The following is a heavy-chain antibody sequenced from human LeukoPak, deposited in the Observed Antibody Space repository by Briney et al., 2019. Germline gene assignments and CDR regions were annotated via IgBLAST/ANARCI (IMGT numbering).Heavy chain of an antibody. CDR2: ISRSGSTI. V-gene: IGHV3-48*03. J-gene: IGHJ4*02. CDR1: GFTFRRYE. CDR3: AGGHSSGYYPIDY. Sequence: GGALRLSCAASGFTFRRYEMNWVRQAPGAGREGVSYISRSGSTIYYADSVNGRFTISRDNAKNSLYLQMNSLRAEDTACYYCAGGHSSGYYPIDYWGQGTLVTVSS. D-gene: IGHD3-22*01.